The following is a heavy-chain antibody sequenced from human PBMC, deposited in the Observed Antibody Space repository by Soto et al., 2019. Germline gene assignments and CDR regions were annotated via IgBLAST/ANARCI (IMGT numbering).Heavy chain of an antibody. CDR1: GGSISSYY. CDR2: IYYSGST. Sequence: ASETLSLTCTVSGGSISSYYWSWIRQPPGKGLEWIGYIYYSGSTNYNPSLKSRVTISVDTSKNQFSLKLSSVTAADTAVYYCARLLRGYSGYDYGYYYYMDVWGKGTTVTVSS. D-gene: IGHD5-12*01. V-gene: IGHV4-59*08. J-gene: IGHJ6*03. CDR3: ARLLRGYSGYDYGYYYYMDV.